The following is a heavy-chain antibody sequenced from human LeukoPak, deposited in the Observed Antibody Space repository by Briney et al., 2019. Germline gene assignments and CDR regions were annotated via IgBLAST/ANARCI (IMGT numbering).Heavy chain of an antibody. V-gene: IGHV4-4*07. D-gene: IGHD1-26*01. CDR3: AGRDY. CDR2: VYTSGST. J-gene: IGHJ4*02. Sequence: PSETLSLTSTVPGASISSYYWSWIRQPAGKGPEWIGRVYTSGSTNYNPSLTSRVTISVDKSKNQFSLKLSSVTAADRAVYYCAGRDYWGEGTLVTVSS. CDR1: GASISSYY.